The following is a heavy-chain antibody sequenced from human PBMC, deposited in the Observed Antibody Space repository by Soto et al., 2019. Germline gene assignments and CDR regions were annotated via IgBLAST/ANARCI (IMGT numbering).Heavy chain of an antibody. CDR2: ISHDGSNT. CDR1: GFTFNSFA. D-gene: IGHD5-12*01. Sequence: GGSLRLSCVVSGFTFNSFAMQWVRQAPGKGLEWVALISHDGSNTYIADSVKGRVTISRDKSRNTLFLQMNGLRPEDTAVYYCAKDRVNIVATKRHWGAFDIWGQGTMVTVSS. CDR3: AKDRVNIVATKRHWGAFDI. V-gene: IGHV3-30*14. J-gene: IGHJ3*02.